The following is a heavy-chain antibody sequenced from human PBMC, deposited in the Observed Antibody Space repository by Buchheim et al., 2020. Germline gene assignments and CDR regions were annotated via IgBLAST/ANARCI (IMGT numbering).Heavy chain of an antibody. CDR1: GFTFSNYA. V-gene: IGHV3-23*01. J-gene: IGHJ4*02. CDR2: ISVIAGST. Sequence: EVQLLESGGGLVQPGGSLRLSCAASGFTFSNYAMSWVRQAPGKGLEWFSAISVIAGSTHYPDSVKGRFTISRDNSKTTLYLQMNSLRAEDTAVYYCAKDIPAWGSGFDYWGQGTL. D-gene: IGHD7-27*01. CDR3: AKDIPAWGSGFDY.